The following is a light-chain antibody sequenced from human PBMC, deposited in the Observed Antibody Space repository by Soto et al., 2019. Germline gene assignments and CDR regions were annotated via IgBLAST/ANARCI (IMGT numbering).Light chain of an antibody. V-gene: IGLV2-14*01. CDR2: EVS. Sequence: QLVLTQPASVSGSPGQSITISRTGTSSDVGGYNYVSWYQQHPGKAPKLIIYEVSNRPSGVSNRFSGSKSGNTASLTISGLQAEDEADYYCNSYTSKSTGVFGTGTKVTVL. CDR3: NSYTSKSTGV. CDR1: SSDVGGYNY. J-gene: IGLJ1*01.